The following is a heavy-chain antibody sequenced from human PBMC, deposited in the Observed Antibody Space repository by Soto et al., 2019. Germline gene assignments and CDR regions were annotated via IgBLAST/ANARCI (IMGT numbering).Heavy chain of an antibody. CDR2: IRSKANIYAT. CDR3: TRLEQLPDY. CDR1: GFTFSGSA. D-gene: IGHD6-13*01. Sequence: GGSLRLSCAASGFTFSGSAMHCVRQASWKGLEWVGRIRSKANIYATAYAASVKGRFTISRDDSKNTAYLQMNSLKTEDTAVYYCTRLEQLPDYWGQGTFVTVSS. J-gene: IGHJ4*02. V-gene: IGHV3-73*01.